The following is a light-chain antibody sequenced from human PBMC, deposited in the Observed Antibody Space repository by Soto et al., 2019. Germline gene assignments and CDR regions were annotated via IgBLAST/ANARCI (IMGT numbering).Light chain of an antibody. CDR1: QTISSW. CDR3: QHYNSYSEA. J-gene: IGKJ1*01. V-gene: IGKV1-5*03. CDR2: KAS. Sequence: DIPMTQSPSTLSGSVGDRVTITCRASQTISSWLDWYQQKPGKAPKLLIYKASTLKSGVPSRFSGSGSGIEFTLTISSLQPDDFATYYCQHYNSYSEAFGQGNKVELK.